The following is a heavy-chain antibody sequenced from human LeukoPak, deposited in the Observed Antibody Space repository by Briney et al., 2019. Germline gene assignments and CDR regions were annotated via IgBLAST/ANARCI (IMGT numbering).Heavy chain of an antibody. Sequence: SETLSLTCTVSGGSISSSNYYWGWIRQPPGKGLEWIGSIYYSGSTHYNPSLKSRVTISIDTSKNQFSLKLSSVIAADTAMYYCARDLSTYYYGSGSANWFDPWGQGTLVTVSS. D-gene: IGHD3-10*01. J-gene: IGHJ5*02. CDR1: GGSISSSNYY. CDR3: ARDLSTYYYGSGSANWFDP. V-gene: IGHV4-39*07. CDR2: IYYSGST.